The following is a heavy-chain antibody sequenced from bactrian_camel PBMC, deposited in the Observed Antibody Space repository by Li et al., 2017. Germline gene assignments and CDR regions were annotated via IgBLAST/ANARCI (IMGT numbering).Heavy chain of an antibody. V-gene: IGHV3S53*01. CDR2: IDGDGAT. CDR3: AADVGSMSSNCRPNY. Sequence: HVQLVESGGGSVQTGGSLRLACTASGVRSNRCMGWFRQAPGDQREGVAVIDGDGATSYAESVKGRFTTSQDEAKNTVYLQMNVLKPEDTAMYYCAADVGSMSSNCRPNYWGQGTQVTVS. J-gene: IGHJ4*01. CDR1: GVRSNRC. D-gene: IGHD6*01.